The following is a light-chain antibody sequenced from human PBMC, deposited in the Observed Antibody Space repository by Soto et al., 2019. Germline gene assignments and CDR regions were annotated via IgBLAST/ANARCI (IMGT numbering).Light chain of an antibody. CDR3: QQYNNCPIT. J-gene: IGKJ5*01. Sequence: EIVLTQSPGLLSLSPGERATLSCRASQSASNYFLAWYQQKPGQAPRLLXYGXSTRATGIPARFSGSGSGTESTLTLSSVQSEDFAVYYCQQYNNCPITLGQGKRLDIK. CDR2: GXS. CDR1: QSASNYF. V-gene: IGKV3-15*01.